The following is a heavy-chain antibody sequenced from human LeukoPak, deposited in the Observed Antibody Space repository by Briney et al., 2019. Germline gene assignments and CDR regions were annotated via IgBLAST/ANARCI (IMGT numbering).Heavy chain of an antibody. CDR3: ARHGVYGDYWGIGY. J-gene: IGHJ4*02. D-gene: IGHD4-17*01. CDR2: IYYSGST. V-gene: IGHV4-59*08. CDR1: GGSISSYY. Sequence: SETLSLTCTVSGGSISSYYWSWIRQPPGKGLEWIGYIYYSGSTNYNPSLKSRVTISVDTSKNQFSLKLSSVTAADTAVYYCARHGVYGDYWGIGYWGQGTLVTVSS.